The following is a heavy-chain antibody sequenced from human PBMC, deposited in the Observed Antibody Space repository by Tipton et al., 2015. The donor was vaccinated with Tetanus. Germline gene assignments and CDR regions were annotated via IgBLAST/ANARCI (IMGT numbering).Heavy chain of an antibody. Sequence: TLSLTCTVSGGSISNTDYYWGWIRQPPGKGLEWIGSIYYSGNTYYNPSLKSRVTISVDTSKNQFSLKLRSVTAADTAVYYCARHAGYSGYQLFDYWGHGTLVTVSS. V-gene: IGHV4-39*01. J-gene: IGHJ4*01. D-gene: IGHD5-12*01. CDR2: IYYSGNT. CDR3: ARHAGYSGYQLFDY. CDR1: GGSISNTDYY.